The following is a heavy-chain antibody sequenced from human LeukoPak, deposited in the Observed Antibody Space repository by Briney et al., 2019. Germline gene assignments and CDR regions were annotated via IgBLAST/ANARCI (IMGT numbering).Heavy chain of an antibody. V-gene: IGHV3-23*01. D-gene: IGHD6-6*01. CDR1: GFTFSSFA. CDR3: ARDLEYSSSSVHFDY. J-gene: IGHJ4*02. CDR2: ITGSGSGA. Sequence: GGSLRLSCAASGFTFSSFAINWVRQAPGKGLEWVSVITGSGSGADYADSVKGRFTITRDNSKNTLYLQMNSLRAEDTAVYYCARDLEYSSSSVHFDYWGQGTLVTVSS.